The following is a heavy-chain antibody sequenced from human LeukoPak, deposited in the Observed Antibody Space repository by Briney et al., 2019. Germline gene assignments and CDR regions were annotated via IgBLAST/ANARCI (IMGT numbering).Heavy chain of an antibody. CDR3: ARGTAGGVINWGIDY. J-gene: IGHJ4*02. D-gene: IGHD3-16*02. CDR1: GFTFSNYD. CDR2: IGTGGDT. Sequence: GGSLRLSCAASGFTFSNYDMHWVRQATGKGLEWVSVIGTGGDTDYPGSVKGRFTISRENAKNSLYLQMNSLRAEDTAVYYCARGTAGGVINWGIDYWGQGTLVTVSS. V-gene: IGHV3-13*01.